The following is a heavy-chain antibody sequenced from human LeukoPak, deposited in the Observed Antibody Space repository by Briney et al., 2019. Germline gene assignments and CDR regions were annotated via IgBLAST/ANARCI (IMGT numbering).Heavy chain of an antibody. D-gene: IGHD3-10*01. V-gene: IGHV3-30-3*01. J-gene: IGHJ6*04. CDR1: GFTFSSYA. CDR2: ISYDGSNK. Sequence: GRSLRLSCAASGFTFSSYAMHWVRQAPGKGLEWVAVISYDGSNKYYADSVKGRFTISRDNSKNTLYLQMNSLRAEDTAVYYCARSARGVIFDVWGKGTTVIVSS. CDR3: ARSARGVIFDV.